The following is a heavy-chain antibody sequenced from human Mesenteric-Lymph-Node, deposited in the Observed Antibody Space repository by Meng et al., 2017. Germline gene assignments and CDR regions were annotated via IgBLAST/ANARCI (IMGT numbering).Heavy chain of an antibody. V-gene: IGHV3-23*01. CDR3: AILNGGEDFDY. D-gene: IGHD1-1*01. CDR2: ISGSGIST. Sequence: EVQLLESGGGLVQPGGSLRVSCAASGFPFSSYAMSWVRQAPGKGLEWVSTISGSGISTYYADSVKGRFTISRDNSKNTLYLQMNSLRAEDTAVYYCAILNGGEDFDYWGQGTLVTVSS. CDR1: GFPFSSYA. J-gene: IGHJ4*02.